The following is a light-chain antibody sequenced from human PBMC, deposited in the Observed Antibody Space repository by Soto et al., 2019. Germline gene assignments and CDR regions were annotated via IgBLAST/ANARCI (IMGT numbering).Light chain of an antibody. Sequence: QSVLTQPRSVSGSPGQSVTISCTGTSSDIGRYNWVSWYQQHPGEAPKLMLFDVDVRPSGVPARFSGSKSGNTASLTISGLQADDEADYYCCSYAGDYIYAFATGTKVTVL. CDR1: SSDIGRYNW. CDR2: DVD. CDR3: CSYAGDYIYA. V-gene: IGLV2-11*01. J-gene: IGLJ1*01.